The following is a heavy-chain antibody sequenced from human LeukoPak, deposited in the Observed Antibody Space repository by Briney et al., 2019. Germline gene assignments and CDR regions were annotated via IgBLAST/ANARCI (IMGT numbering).Heavy chain of an antibody. CDR1: GLTFSSYA. CDR2: IGGSGDRT. Sequence: GGSLRLSCAVSGLTFSSYAMSWVRQAPGRGPERVSTIGGSGDRTYYADSVKGRFTISRDNSKNTLYLQMNSLRAEDTALYYCGKDPVVYHGGSGWHYFDYWGQGTLVTVSS. CDR3: GKDPVVYHGGSGWHYFDY. J-gene: IGHJ4*02. D-gene: IGHD6-19*01. V-gene: IGHV3-23*01.